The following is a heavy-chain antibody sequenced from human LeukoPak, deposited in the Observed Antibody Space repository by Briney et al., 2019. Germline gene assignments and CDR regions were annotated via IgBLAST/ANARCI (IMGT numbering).Heavy chain of an antibody. D-gene: IGHD3-9*01. CDR3: AKDTGDILTGYYPH. CDR1: GFTFDDYA. J-gene: IGHJ4*02. CDR2: ISWNSGSI. V-gene: IGHV3-9*01. Sequence: GGSLRLSCAVSGFTFDDYAMHWVRQAPGKGLEWVSGISWNSGSIGYADSVKGRFTISRDNAKNSLYLQMNSLRAEDTALYYCAKDTGDILTGYYPHWGQGTLVTVSS.